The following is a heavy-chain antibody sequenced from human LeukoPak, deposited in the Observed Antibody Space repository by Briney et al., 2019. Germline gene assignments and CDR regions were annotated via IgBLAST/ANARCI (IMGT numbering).Heavy chain of an antibody. Sequence: GASVKVSCKASGYTFTSYDINWVRQATGQGLEWMGWMNPNSDNTGYAQKFQGRVTITRNTSISTAYMELSSLRSEDTAVYYCARGSRAEGLYYYYYYMDVWGKGTTVTVSS. D-gene: IGHD3/OR15-3a*01. CDR2: MNPNSDNT. V-gene: IGHV1-8*03. CDR1: GYTFTSYD. J-gene: IGHJ6*03. CDR3: ARGSRAEGLYYYYYYMDV.